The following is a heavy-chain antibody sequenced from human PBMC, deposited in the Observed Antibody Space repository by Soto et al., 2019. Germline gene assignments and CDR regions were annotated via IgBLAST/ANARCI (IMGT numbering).Heavy chain of an antibody. CDR1: GFTFSSYS. D-gene: IGHD2-15*01. J-gene: IGHJ4*02. V-gene: IGHV3-48*01. CDR2: ISGGTSPT. Sequence: GGSLRLSCAASGFTFSSYSMNWVRQAPGKGLEWVSYISGGTSPTYYADSMRDRFTIFRDNAKNSLYLQMISLRAEDSAVYYCVRTFCSGGDCYRYYFDYWGQGTLVTVSS. CDR3: VRTFCSGGDCYRYYFDY.